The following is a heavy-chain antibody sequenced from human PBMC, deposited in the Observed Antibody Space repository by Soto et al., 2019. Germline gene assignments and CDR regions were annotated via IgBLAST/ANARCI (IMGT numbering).Heavy chain of an antibody. Sequence: GGSLRLSCAASGLTFSGSAMHWVRQASGKGLEWVGRIRSKANSYATTYAASVKGRFTISRDDSKNTAYLQMNSLKTEDTAVYYCTASVYDTFVDCWGRGTLVTVSS. CDR1: GLTFSGSA. J-gene: IGHJ4*02. CDR3: TASVYDTFVDC. D-gene: IGHD5-12*01. CDR2: IRSKANSYAT. V-gene: IGHV3-73*01.